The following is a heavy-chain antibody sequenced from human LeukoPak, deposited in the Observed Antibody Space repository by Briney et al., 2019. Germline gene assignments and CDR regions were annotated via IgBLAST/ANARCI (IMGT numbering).Heavy chain of an antibody. V-gene: IGHV2-5*01. Sequence: EPGPTLVNPTQTLTLTCTFSGFSLSTSGVGVGWIRQPPGKALEWLGFIYWNDDKGYSPSLKSRLTITKDTSKNQVVLTVTNMDPVDTATYYCAHSLMGAPGDWGQGTLVTVSS. CDR3: AHSLMGAPGD. J-gene: IGHJ4*02. D-gene: IGHD2-8*01. CDR2: IYWNDDK. CDR1: GFSLSTSGVG.